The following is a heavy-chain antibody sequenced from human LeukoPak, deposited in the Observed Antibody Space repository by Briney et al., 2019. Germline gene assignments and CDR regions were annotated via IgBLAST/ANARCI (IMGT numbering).Heavy chain of an antibody. CDR2: INHSGTT. D-gene: IGHD3-22*01. CDR1: GESFSGYY. CDR3: ARGGYYYDSSGYKFDY. V-gene: IGHV4-34*01. J-gene: IGHJ4*02. Sequence: KPSETLSLTCAVYGESFSGYYWSWIRQPPGKGLEWIGEINHSGTTNYNPSLKSRITISVDTSKNQFSLKLSSVTAADTAVYYCARGGYYYDSSGYKFDYWGQGTLVTVSS.